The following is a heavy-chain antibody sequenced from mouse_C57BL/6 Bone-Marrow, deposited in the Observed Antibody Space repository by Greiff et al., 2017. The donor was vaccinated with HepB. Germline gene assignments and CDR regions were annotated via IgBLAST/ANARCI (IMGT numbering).Heavy chain of an antibody. Sequence: VQLQQSGPELVKPGASVKISCKASGYAFSSSWMNWVKQRPGKGLEWIGRIYPGDGDTNYNGKFKGKATLTADKSSSTAYMQLSSLTSEDSAVYFCARMRVLRLLDYWGQGTTLTVSS. CDR2: IYPGDGDT. CDR3: ARMRVLRLLDY. V-gene: IGHV1-82*01. D-gene: IGHD1-2*01. J-gene: IGHJ2*01. CDR1: GYAFSSSW.